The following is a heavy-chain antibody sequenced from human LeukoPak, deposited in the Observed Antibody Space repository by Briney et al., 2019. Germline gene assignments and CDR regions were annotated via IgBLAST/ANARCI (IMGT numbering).Heavy chain of an antibody. CDR2: ISSSSSYI. CDR1: GLTFSSYS. J-gene: IGHJ4*02. V-gene: IGHV3-21*04. D-gene: IGHD3-10*01. CDR3: AKDSEYYYGSGSFLDY. Sequence: GGSLRLSCAASGLTFSSYSMNWVRQAPGKGLEWVSSISSSSSYIYYADSVKGRFTISRDNAKNPLYLQMNSLRAEDTALYYCAKDSEYYYGSGSFLDYWGQGTLVTVSS.